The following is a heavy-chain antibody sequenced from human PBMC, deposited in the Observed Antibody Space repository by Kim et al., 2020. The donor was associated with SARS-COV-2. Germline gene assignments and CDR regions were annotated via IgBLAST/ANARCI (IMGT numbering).Heavy chain of an antibody. CDR3: ARILNSGSYYWGYYYCGMDV. J-gene: IGHJ6*01. D-gene: IGHD3-10*02. CDR1: GFTFSSYS. V-gene: IGHV3-48*02. CDR2: ISSSSTI. Sequence: GGSLRLSCAASGFTFSSYSMNWVRQAPGKGLEWVSYISSSSTIYYADSVKGRFTISRDNAKNSLYLQLNSQRDEDTAVYYCARILNSGSYYWGYYYCGMDVWGQGPTGTGSP.